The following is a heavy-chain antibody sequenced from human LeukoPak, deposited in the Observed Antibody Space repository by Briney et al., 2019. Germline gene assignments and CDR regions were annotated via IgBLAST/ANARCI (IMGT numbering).Heavy chain of an antibody. D-gene: IGHD1-26*01. V-gene: IGHV1-46*01. CDR2: INPSGGST. J-gene: IGHJ4*02. Sequence: ASVKVSCKASGYIFTSYNIYWVRQAPGQGLEWMGIINPSGGSTNYAQKFQGRVTMTRDMSTSTVYMELSSLRSEDTAVYYCATLELGIVGATFDYWGQGTLVTVSS. CDR3: ATLELGIVGATFDY. CDR1: GYIFTSYN.